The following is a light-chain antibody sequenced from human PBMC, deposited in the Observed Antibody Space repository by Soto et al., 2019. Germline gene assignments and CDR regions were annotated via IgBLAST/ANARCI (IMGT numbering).Light chain of an antibody. CDR3: MQSTQLPPT. CDR2: EVS. J-gene: IGKJ5*01. CDR1: HSLLHITGETF. V-gene: IGKV2D-29*02. Sequence: DVVMTHTPLSLSVAPGRPASISCNSSHSLLHITGETFLFWYLRKPGQSPQLLIYEVSTRVSGVPDRFSGSGSGTDFTLEISRVETDDVGIYYCMQSTQLPPTFGQGTRLEIK.